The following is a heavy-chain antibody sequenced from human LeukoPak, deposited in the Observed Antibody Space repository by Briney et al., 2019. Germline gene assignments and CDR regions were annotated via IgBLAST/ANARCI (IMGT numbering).Heavy chain of an antibody. CDR2: ISSSSSYI. CDR1: GFTFSTYS. Sequence: GGSLRLSCAASGFTFSTYSMSWVRQAPGKGLEWVSSISSSSSYIYYADSVKGRFTISRDNAKNSLYLQMNSLRAEDTAVYYCASHGRDSSSWYYFDYWGQGTLVTVSS. CDR3: ASHGRDSSSWYYFDY. J-gene: IGHJ4*02. D-gene: IGHD6-13*01. V-gene: IGHV3-21*01.